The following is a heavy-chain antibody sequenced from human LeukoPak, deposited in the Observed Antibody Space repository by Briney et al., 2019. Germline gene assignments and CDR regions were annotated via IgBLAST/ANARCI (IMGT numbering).Heavy chain of an antibody. V-gene: IGHV1-18*01. CDR2: ISGYNGHT. Sequence: GASVKVSCKASGYIFVSYYINWVRQAPGEGLEWMGSISGYNGHTNYAQKFQGRVTMTTDTSTSTAYMELRSLTSDDTAVYFCARGPDHLLIDSWGQGTLVTVSS. D-gene: IGHD2-2*01. CDR1: GYIFVSYY. CDR3: ARGPDHLLIDS. J-gene: IGHJ4*02.